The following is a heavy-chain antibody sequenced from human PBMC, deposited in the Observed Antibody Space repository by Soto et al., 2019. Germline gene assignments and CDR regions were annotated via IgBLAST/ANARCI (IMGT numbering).Heavy chain of an antibody. J-gene: IGHJ4*02. V-gene: IGHV3-23*01. D-gene: IGHD6-13*01. CDR3: AKDLSSSWYPQY. CDR1: GCTFSSYA. CDR2: ISGSGNTT. Sequence: EVQLLESGGGLVQPGGSLRLSCAASGCTFSSYAMTWVRRAPGKGLEWVSAISGSGNTTYYADSVKGRFTISRDSSKNTLYLQMNSLRAEDTAVYFCAKDLSSSWYPQYWGLGTLVTVSS.